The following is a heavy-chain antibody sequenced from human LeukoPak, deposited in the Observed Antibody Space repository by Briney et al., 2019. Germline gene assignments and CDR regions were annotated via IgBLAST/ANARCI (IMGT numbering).Heavy chain of an antibody. CDR1: GYTFTSYA. D-gene: IGHD2-21*01. Sequence: ASVKVSCKASGYTFTSYAMHWVRQAPGQRLEWMGWINAGNGNTKYSQKFQGRVTITADESTSTAYMELSSLRSEDTAVYYCARGSLTLAYCGGDCYSDGYFQHWGQGTLVTVSS. CDR2: INAGNGNT. CDR3: ARGSLTLAYCGGDCYSDGYFQH. V-gene: IGHV1-3*01. J-gene: IGHJ1*01.